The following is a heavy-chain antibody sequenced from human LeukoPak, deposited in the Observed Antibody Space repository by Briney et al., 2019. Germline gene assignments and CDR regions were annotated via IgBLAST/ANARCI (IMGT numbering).Heavy chain of an antibody. CDR1: GLTFSSYA. V-gene: IGHV3-23*01. CDR3: AKDRGGWFDY. J-gene: IGHJ4*02. Sequence: GGSLRLSCAASGLTFSSYAMSWVHQAPGKGLEWVSAISDSYGSTYYADSVKGRFTISRDNSKNTLYLQMNSLRAEDTAVYYCAKDRGGWFDYWGRGTLVTVFS. CDR2: ISDSYGST. D-gene: IGHD3-10*01.